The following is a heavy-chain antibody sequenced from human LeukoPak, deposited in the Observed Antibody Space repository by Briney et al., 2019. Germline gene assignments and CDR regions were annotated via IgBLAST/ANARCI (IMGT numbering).Heavy chain of an antibody. V-gene: IGHV3-23*01. CDR3: AKIGGGYYEGSVYNPTPDY. Sequence: GGSLRLSCAASGFTFSSYAMSWVRQAPGKGLEWVSAISGHGSTTYYADSVKGRFTISRDNSKNTLYVQVNSLRAEDTAVYYCAKIGGGYYEGSVYNPTPDYWGQGTLVTVSS. D-gene: IGHD3-22*01. J-gene: IGHJ4*02. CDR1: GFTFSSYA. CDR2: ISGHGSTT.